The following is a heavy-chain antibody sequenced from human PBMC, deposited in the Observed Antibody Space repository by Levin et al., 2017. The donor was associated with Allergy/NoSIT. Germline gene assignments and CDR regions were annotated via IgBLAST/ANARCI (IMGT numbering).Heavy chain of an antibody. D-gene: IGHD3-22*01. Sequence: PGGSLRLSCEASGFSFSSYVMNWIRQAPGRGLEWVSLISFSSSYRYYLDSVRGRFTVSRDNAKNSLYLEMNNLKAEDTAVYYCARDVSGFHAFDIWGQGKMVTVSS. CDR2: ISFSSSYR. J-gene: IGHJ3*02. V-gene: IGHV3-21*01. CDR3: ARDVSGFHAFDI. CDR1: GFSFSSYV.